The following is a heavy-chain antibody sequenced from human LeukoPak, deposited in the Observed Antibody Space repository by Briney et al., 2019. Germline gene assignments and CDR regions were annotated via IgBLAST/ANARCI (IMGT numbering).Heavy chain of an antibody. D-gene: IGHD2-2*01. CDR1: GWSFNDYY. CDR3: ARGQVPAARGHNWFDP. J-gene: IGHJ5*02. V-gene: IGHV4-34*01. Sequence: PSETLSLTCAVYGWSFNDYYWNWIRQPPGKGLDWIGEINARGDTNYNPSLKSRVTISVDTSKNQFSLRLTSMIAADTAVYYCARGQVPAARGHNWFDPWGQGTLVTVSS. CDR2: INARGDT.